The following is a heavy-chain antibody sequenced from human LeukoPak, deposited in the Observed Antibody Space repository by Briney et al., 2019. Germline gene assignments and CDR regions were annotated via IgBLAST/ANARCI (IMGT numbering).Heavy chain of an antibody. D-gene: IGHD6-19*01. Sequence: SGGTLRLSCAASGFTFSSYWMHWVRQAPGKGLVWVSSINTDGSSTSYADSVKGRFTISRDNAKSTLYLHMNSLRAEDTAVYYCARDLRIAVAGGFDYWGQGTLVTVSS. CDR2: INTDGSST. V-gene: IGHV3-74*01. J-gene: IGHJ4*02. CDR1: GFTFSSYW. CDR3: ARDLRIAVAGGFDY.